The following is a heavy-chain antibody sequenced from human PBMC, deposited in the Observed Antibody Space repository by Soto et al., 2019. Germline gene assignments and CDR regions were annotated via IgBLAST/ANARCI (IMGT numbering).Heavy chain of an antibody. Sequence: EVQLVESGGGLVQPGGSLRLSCAASGFTVSSNYMSWVRQAPGKGLEWVSVIYSGGSTYYADSVKGRFTISRHNSKNTLYLQMNSLRAEDTAVYYCARGGVGWLRLGAFDYWGQGTLVTVSS. V-gene: IGHV3-53*04. CDR1: GFTVSSNY. CDR2: IYSGGST. J-gene: IGHJ4*02. D-gene: IGHD5-12*01. CDR3: ARGGVGWLRLGAFDY.